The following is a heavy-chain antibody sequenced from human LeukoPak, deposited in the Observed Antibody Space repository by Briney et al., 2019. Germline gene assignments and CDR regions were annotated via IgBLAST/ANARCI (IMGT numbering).Heavy chain of an antibody. J-gene: IGHJ4*02. Sequence: GGSLRLSCAASGFTFSSYSMNWVRQAPGKGLGWVSSISSSSSYIYYADSVKGRFTISRDNAKNSLYLQMNSLRAEDTAVYYCARGGGYSGYDYGYWGQGTLVTVSS. CDR1: GFTFSSYS. CDR2: ISSSSSYI. V-gene: IGHV3-21*01. D-gene: IGHD5-12*01. CDR3: ARGGGYSGYDYGY.